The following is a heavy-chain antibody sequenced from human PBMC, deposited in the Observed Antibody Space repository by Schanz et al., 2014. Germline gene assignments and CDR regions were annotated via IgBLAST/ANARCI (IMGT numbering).Heavy chain of an antibody. D-gene: IGHD3-9*01. CDR1: GYTFSFTSYN. CDR3: ARVQDDILTGSEYYYGMDV. J-gene: IGHJ6*02. CDR2: ISPYNGNT. Sequence: QVQVEQSGPEVKKPGASVTVSCQASGYTFSFTSYNVHWVRQAPGQGLEWMGWISPYNGNTNYAQKLQGRVTMTTDTSTSTAYMELRSLRSDDTAVYYCARVQDDILTGSEYYYGMDVWGQGTTVTVSS. V-gene: IGHV1-18*04.